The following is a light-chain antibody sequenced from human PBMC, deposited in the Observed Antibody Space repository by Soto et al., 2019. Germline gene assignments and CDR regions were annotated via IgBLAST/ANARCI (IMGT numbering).Light chain of an antibody. V-gene: IGKV3-20*01. CDR2: GAS. J-gene: IGKJ1*01. CDR1: RSVSNNY. CDR3: QQYGSTPRT. Sequence: ETVLTQSPGTLSLSPEERATLSCRASRSVSNNYLAWYQQKPGQAPRLLIYGASSRATGIPDRFSGSGSGTDFTLTISRLEPEDFVVYYCQQYGSTPRTFGQGTKVEIK.